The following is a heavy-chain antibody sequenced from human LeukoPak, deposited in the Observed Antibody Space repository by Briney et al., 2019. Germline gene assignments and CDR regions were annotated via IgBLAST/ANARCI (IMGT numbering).Heavy chain of an antibody. CDR1: GYTFTSYD. D-gene: IGHD2-2*01. CDR2: MNPNSGNT. V-gene: IGHV1-8*01. Sequence: ASVKVSCKASGYTFTSYDINWVRQATGQGLEWMGWMNPNSGNTGYAQKFQGRVTMTRNTSISTAYMELSSLRSEDTAVYYCARVALLPAAMLHYYYGMDVWGQGTTVTVSS. CDR3: ARVALLPAAMLHYYYGMDV. J-gene: IGHJ6*02.